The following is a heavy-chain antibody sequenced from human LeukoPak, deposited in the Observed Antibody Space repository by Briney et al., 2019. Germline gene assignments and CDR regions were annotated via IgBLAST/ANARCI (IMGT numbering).Heavy chain of an antibody. V-gene: IGHV4-31*03. CDR1: GGSISSGGYY. J-gene: IGHJ4*02. Sequence: PSETLSLTCTVSGGSISSGGYYWSWIRQPPGKGLEWIGYIYYSGSTYYNPSLKSRVTISVDTSKNQFSLKLSSVTAADTAVYYCARVFIRADPYFDYWGQGTLVTVSS. CDR2: IYYSGST. D-gene: IGHD3-10*01. CDR3: ARVFIRADPYFDY.